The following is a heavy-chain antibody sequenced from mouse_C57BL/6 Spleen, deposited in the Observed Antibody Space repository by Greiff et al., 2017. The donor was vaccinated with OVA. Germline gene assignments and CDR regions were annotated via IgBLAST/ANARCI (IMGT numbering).Heavy chain of an antibody. CDR3: ARGGLLGYFDV. Sequence: EVQLVESGGGLVKPGGSLKLSCAASGFTFSDYGMHWVRQAPEKGLEWVAYISSGSGTIYYADTVKGRFTISRDNAKNTLFLQMTSLRSEDAAMYYCARGGLLGYFDVWGTGTTVTVSS. CDR2: ISSGSGTI. J-gene: IGHJ1*03. V-gene: IGHV5-17*01. D-gene: IGHD2-3*01. CDR1: GFTFSDYG.